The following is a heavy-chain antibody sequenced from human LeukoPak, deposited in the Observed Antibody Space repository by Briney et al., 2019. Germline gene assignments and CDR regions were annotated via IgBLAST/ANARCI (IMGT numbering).Heavy chain of an antibody. V-gene: IGHV3-9*01. CDR2: ISWNSGSI. Sequence: GGSLRLSCAASGFTFDDYAMHWVRQAPGKGLEWVSGISWNSGSIGYADSVKGRFTISRDNAKNSLYLQMNSLRAEDTALYYCAKSRWGATPYYFDYWGQGTLVTVSS. D-gene: IGHD1-26*01. J-gene: IGHJ4*02. CDR1: GFTFDDYA. CDR3: AKSRWGATPYYFDY.